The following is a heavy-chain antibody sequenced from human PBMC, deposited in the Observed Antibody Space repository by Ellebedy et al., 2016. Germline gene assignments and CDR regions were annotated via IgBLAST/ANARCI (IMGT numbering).Heavy chain of an antibody. CDR2: ISAYNGNT. V-gene: IGHV1-18*01. D-gene: IGHD3-16*02. CDR3: ARDSRVTFGGLIVYFDF. CDR1: GYTFTSYG. Sequence: ASVKVSCKASGYTFTSYGISWVRQAPGQGLEWMGWISAYNGNTNYAQKLQGRVTMTTDTSTSTAYMELRGLRSDDTAVYYWARDSRVTFGGLIVYFDFWGQGTLVTVSS. J-gene: IGHJ4*02.